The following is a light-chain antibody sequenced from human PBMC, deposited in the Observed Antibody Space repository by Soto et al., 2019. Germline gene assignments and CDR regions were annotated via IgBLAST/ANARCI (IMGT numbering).Light chain of an antibody. J-gene: IGLJ2*01. Sequence: QSVLTQPPSVSAAPGQKVTISCSGSRSNIGENYVSWYQQFPGAAPQLVIYDNVKRSLGIPDRFSGSKSGTSATLGITGLQTGDEADYYCGTWDNSLSAGLFGAGTKLTVL. V-gene: IGLV1-51*01. CDR3: GTWDNSLSAGL. CDR2: DNV. CDR1: RSNIGENY.